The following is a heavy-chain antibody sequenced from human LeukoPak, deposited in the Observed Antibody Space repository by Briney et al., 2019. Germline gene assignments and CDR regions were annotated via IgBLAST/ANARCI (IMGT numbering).Heavy chain of an antibody. CDR3: ARDQVAGTGWFDY. J-gene: IGHJ4*02. Sequence: TAKVSCKASGRTFSSYAISWARHAPGQGLEWMGRIIPIFGIANYAQKFQGRVTITADKSTSTAYMELSSLRSEDTAVYYCARDQVAGTGWFDYWGQGTLVTVSS. V-gene: IGHV1-69*04. CDR2: IIPIFGIA. CDR1: GRTFSSYA. D-gene: IGHD6-19*01.